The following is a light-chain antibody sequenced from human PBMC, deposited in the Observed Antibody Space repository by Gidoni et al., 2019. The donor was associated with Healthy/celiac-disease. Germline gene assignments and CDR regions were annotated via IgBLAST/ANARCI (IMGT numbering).Light chain of an antibody. CDR3: QQSYSTLT. CDR2: AAS. CDR1: QSISSY. V-gene: IGKV1-39*01. Sequence: IQLTQSPSSLSASVGDRVTITCRASQSISSYLNWYQQKPGKAPKLLIYAASSLQSGVPSRFSGSGSGTDFTLTISSLQPEDFATYYCQQSYSTLTFGQXTRLEIK. J-gene: IGKJ5*01.